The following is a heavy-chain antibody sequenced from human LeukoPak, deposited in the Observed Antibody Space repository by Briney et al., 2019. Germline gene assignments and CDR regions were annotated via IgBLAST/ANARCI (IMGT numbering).Heavy chain of an antibody. V-gene: IGHV3-30-3*01. CDR1: GFTFSSYA. CDR2: ISYDGSNK. D-gene: IGHD3-22*01. J-gene: IGHJ4*02. CDR3: ARDSAQYDSSGYRFDY. Sequence: GGSLRLSCAASGFTFSSYAMPWVRQAPGKGLEWVAVISYDGSNKYYADSVKGRFTISRDNSKNTLYLQMNSLRAEDTAVYYCARDSAQYDSSGYRFDYWGQGTLVTVSS.